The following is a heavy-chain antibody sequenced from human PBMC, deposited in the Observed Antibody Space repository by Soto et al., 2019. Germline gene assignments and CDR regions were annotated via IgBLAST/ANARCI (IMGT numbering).Heavy chain of an antibody. CDR3: ARNYGDDCGSGSCYFYF. CDR2: IIPLFGTA. CDR1: GGTFSRNA. D-gene: IGHD2-15*01. Sequence: QVQLVQSGAEVKKPGSSVKVSCKASGGTFSRNAINWVRQAPGHGLEWMGGIIPLFGTANYAQNFQGRVTITADESASTVHMELRSLRSEDTAVYYCARNYGDDCGSGSCYFYFWGQGTLVTVAS. V-gene: IGHV1-69*01. J-gene: IGHJ4*02.